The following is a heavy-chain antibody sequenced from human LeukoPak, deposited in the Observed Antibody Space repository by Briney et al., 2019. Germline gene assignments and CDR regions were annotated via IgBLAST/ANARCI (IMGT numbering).Heavy chain of an antibody. J-gene: IGHJ4*02. CDR3: ARRGLVVVPL. Sequence: SETLSLTCTVSGGSVSSSDSYWVWARQPPGKGLEWIGSIYYGGTTYYNPSLKSRVTISADTSKNQFSLEVTSVTAADTAVYYCARRGLVVVPLWGQGTLVAVSS. V-gene: IGHV4-39*01. CDR2: IYYGGTT. CDR1: GGSVSSSDSY. D-gene: IGHD2-21*01.